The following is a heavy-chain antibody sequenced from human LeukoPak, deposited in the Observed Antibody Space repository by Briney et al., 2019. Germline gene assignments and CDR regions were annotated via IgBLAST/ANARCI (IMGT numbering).Heavy chain of an antibody. V-gene: IGHV3-33*01. D-gene: IGHD4-17*01. J-gene: IGHJ4*02. CDR3: ARDHGDYSRKDY. CDR2: TWYDGSNK. CDR1: GFIFSSYG. Sequence: QSGGSLRLSCAASGFIFSSYGMHWVRQAPGKGLEWVAVTWYDGSNKYYADAVKGRFTISRDNSKNTLYLQMNSLRAEDTAVYFCARDHGDYSRKDYWGQGTLVTVSS.